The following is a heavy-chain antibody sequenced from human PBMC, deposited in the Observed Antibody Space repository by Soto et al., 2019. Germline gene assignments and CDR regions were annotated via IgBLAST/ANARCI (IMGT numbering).Heavy chain of an antibody. CDR3: AGWKYTVVAALDF. CDR1: GVSIGSHF. Sequence: QVQLQESGPRLVKPSETLSLTCRVSGVSIGSHFWSWIRQAPGKGPELVGYIYHTGNTNYNTALKSRVAISMDTSKNQLSLQLSSVTGADPGIYYCAGWKYTVVAALDFWGQGTMVTVSS. V-gene: IGHV4-59*11. D-gene: IGHD2-15*01. J-gene: IGHJ3*01. CDR2: IYHTGNT.